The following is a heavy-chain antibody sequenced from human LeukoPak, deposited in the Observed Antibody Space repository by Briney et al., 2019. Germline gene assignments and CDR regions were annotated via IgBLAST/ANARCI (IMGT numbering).Heavy chain of an antibody. J-gene: IGHJ5*02. V-gene: IGHV4-39*07. CDR1: GGSISSSSYY. CDR3: ARSRISTYSSGWYRPTSWFDP. Sequence: PSETLSLTCTVSGGSISSSSYYWGWIRQPPGKGLEWIGSIYYSGSTYYNPSLKSRVTISVDTSKNQFSLKLSSVTAADTAVYYCARSRISTYSSGWYRPTSWFDPWGQGTLVTVSS. D-gene: IGHD6-19*01. CDR2: IYYSGST.